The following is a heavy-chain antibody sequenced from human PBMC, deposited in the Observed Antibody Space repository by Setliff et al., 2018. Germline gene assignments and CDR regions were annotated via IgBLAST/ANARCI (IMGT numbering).Heavy chain of an antibody. CDR3: VRQPRTYVAAGPPFEY. V-gene: IGHV4-39*01. D-gene: IGHD6-19*01. J-gene: IGHJ4*02. CDR2: INYRGST. CDR1: GGPISSSNYY. Sequence: PSETLSLTCTVSGGPISSSNYYWGWIRQPPGKGLEWIGSINYRGSTHDNPSLRSRVTMSVDTSKSHFSLTLRSLTAADTAVYYCVRQPRTYVAAGPPFEYWGQGTLVTVSS.